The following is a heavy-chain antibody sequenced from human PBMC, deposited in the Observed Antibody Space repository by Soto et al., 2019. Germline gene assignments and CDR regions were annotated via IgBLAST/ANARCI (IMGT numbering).Heavy chain of an antibody. D-gene: IGHD3-3*01. CDR1: GFTFSNHA. CDR3: AKGAYDFWSGPSLD. Sequence: VQVLESGGGLVQPGGSLRLSCAATGFTFSNHAMNWVRQAPGKGLEWVAVISYDGSNKYYADSVKGRFTISRDNSKNTLYLQMNSLRAEDTAVYYCAKGAYDFWSGPSLDWGQGTLVTVSS. V-gene: IGHV3-30*18. CDR2: ISYDGSNK. J-gene: IGHJ4*02.